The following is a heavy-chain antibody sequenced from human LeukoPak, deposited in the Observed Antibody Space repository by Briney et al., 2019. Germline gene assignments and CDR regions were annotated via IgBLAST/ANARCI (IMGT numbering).Heavy chain of an antibody. CDR3: ARVFHVAARRRYYYMDV. V-gene: IGHV4-34*01. CDR2: INHSGSI. Sequence: PSETLSLTCGVYGGSLNAYYWSWIRQPPGKGLEWIGEINHSGSINYNPSLKSRVTISVDTSKSQFSLKLNSVTAADTAVYYCARVFHVAARRRYYYMDVWGKGTTVTVSS. D-gene: IGHD6-6*01. CDR1: GGSLNAYY. J-gene: IGHJ6*03.